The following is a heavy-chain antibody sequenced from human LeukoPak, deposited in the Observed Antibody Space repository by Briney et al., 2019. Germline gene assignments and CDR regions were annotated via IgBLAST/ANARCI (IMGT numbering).Heavy chain of an antibody. Sequence: SETLSLTCTVSGGSISSYYWSWIRQPPGKGLEWIGYIYYSGSTNYNPSLKSRVTISVDTSKNQFSLKLSSVTAADTAVYYCASLSGYYGQDAFDIWGQGTMVTVSS. CDR1: GGSISSYY. V-gene: IGHV4-59*01. J-gene: IGHJ3*02. D-gene: IGHD3-22*01. CDR3: ASLSGYYGQDAFDI. CDR2: IYYSGST.